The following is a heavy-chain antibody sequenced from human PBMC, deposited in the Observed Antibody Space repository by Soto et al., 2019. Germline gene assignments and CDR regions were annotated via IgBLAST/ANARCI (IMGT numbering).Heavy chain of an antibody. Sequence: QVQLQQWGAGLLKPSETLSLTCAVYGGSFSGYYWSWIRQSPGKGLEWIGEINHSGSTNYNPSLKSRVTISEDTSKNQFSLKLSSVTAADTAVYYCARLGFCSGSSCARDYWGQGTLVTVSS. D-gene: IGHD2-15*01. CDR2: INHSGST. CDR1: GGSFSGYY. CDR3: ARLGFCSGSSCARDY. J-gene: IGHJ4*02. V-gene: IGHV4-34*01.